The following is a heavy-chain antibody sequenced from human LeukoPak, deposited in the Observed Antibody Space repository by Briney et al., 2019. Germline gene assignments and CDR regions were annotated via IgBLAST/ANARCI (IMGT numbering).Heavy chain of an antibody. D-gene: IGHD5-18*01. J-gene: IGHJ4*02. CDR1: GFTFSSYG. CDR2: IRYDGSNK. Sequence: GGSLRLSCAASGFTFSSYGMHWVRQAPGKGLEWVAFIRYDGSNKYYADSVKGRFTISRDNSKNTLYLEMNSLRPEDTAVYYCARARGHTSVGNYWGQGTLVTVSS. CDR3: ARARGHTSVGNY. V-gene: IGHV3-30*02.